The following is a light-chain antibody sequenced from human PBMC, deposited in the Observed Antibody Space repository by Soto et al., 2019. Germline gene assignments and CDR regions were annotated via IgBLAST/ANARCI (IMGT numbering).Light chain of an antibody. CDR1: QSVSSNY. J-gene: IGKJ2*01. Sequence: EIVLTQSPGTLSLSPGERATLSCRASQSVSSNYLTWYQQKPGQAPRLLIYGASSRATGIPDRFSGSGSGTDSTLTISGLEPEDFAVYYCQHYGGSLYTFGQGTKLEIK. CDR2: GAS. CDR3: QHYGGSLYT. V-gene: IGKV3-20*01.